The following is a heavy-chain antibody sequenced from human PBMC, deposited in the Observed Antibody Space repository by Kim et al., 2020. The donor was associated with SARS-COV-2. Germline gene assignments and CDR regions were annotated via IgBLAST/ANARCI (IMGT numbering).Heavy chain of an antibody. CDR3: VRDRMGGAFDI. J-gene: IGHJ3*02. V-gene: IGHV3-48*02. CDR1: GFTFSAYD. Sequence: GGSLRLSCAPSGFTFSAYDMNWVRRAPGKGLEWLSFITKSSTTIYYANSVKGRFTISRDNAKNSLYLQMNSLRDEDTALYYCVRDRMGGAFDIWGQGTMVTVSS. D-gene: IGHD3-16*01. CDR2: ITKSSTTI.